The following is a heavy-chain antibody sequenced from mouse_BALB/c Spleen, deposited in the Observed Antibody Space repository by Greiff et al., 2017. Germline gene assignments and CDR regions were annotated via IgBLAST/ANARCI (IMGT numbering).Heavy chain of an antibody. CDR2: IWGGGST. J-gene: IGHJ3*01. V-gene: IGHV2-6-4*01. Sequence: VKLVESGPGLVAPSQSLSITCTVSGFSLSRYSVHWVRQPPGKGLEWLGMIWGGGSTDYNSALKSRLSISKDNSKSQVFLKMNSLQTDDTAMYYCARNYYGSSPWFAYWGQGTLVTVSA. CDR1: GFSLSRYS. D-gene: IGHD1-1*01. CDR3: ARNYYGSSPWFAY.